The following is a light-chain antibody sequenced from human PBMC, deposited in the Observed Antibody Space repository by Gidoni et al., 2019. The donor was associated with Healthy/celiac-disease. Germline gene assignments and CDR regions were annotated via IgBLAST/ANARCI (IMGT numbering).Light chain of an antibody. CDR3: PQYYSFPLT. CDR2: AAS. Sequence: VIWMTQSPSLLSASTGDRVTISCRMSQGIRSYSAWYQQTPGKAPELLIYAASTLQSGVPSRFSGSGSGTDFTLTISCLQSEDFATYYCPQYYSFPLTFGGGTKVEIK. CDR1: QGIRSY. V-gene: IGKV1D-8*01. J-gene: IGKJ4*01.